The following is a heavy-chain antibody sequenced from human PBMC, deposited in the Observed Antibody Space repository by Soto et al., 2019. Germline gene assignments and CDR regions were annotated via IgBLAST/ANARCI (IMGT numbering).Heavy chain of an antibody. CDR3: ARQYCGGDCYMGGYYYYYYYMDV. Sequence: PSETLSLTCTVSGGSISSYYWSWIRQPPGKGLEWIGYIYYSGSTNYNPSLKSRVTISVDTSKNQFSLKLISVTAADTAVYYCARQYCGGDCYMGGYYYYYYYMDVWGKGTTVTVS. J-gene: IGHJ6*03. D-gene: IGHD2-21*01. CDR1: GGSISSYY. CDR2: IYYSGST. V-gene: IGHV4-59*08.